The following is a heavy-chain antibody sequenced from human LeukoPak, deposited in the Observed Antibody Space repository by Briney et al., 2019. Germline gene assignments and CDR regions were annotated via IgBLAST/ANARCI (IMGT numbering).Heavy chain of an antibody. D-gene: IGHD3-3*01. J-gene: IGHJ6*02. Sequence: GGSLRLSCAASGFTFSSYSMNWVRQAPGKGLEWVSYISSSSSTIYYADSVKGRFTISRDNAKNSLYLQMNSLRAEDTAVYYCARDSTAFWYYYGMDVWGQGTTVTVSS. CDR3: ARDSTAFWYYYGMDV. V-gene: IGHV3-48*04. CDR1: GFTFSSYS. CDR2: ISSSSSTI.